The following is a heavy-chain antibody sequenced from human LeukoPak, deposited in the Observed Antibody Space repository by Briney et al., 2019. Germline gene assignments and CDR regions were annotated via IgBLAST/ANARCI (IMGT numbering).Heavy chain of an antibody. Sequence: ASVKVSCKASGYTFTGYYMHWVRQAPGQGLEWMGWINPNSGGTNYAQKFQGRVTMTRDTSTSTVYMELSSLRSEDTAVYYCARDPPTVNWGQGTLVTVSS. D-gene: IGHD4-17*01. J-gene: IGHJ4*02. CDR3: ARDPPTVN. CDR1: GYTFTGYY. CDR2: INPNSGGT. V-gene: IGHV1-2*02.